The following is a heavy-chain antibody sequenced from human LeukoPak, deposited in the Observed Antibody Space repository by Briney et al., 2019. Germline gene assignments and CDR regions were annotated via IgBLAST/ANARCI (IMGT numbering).Heavy chain of an antibody. CDR2: IWYDGNKK. J-gene: IGHJ4*02. Sequence: GGSLRLSCAPSGFTFSNYGMHWVRQAPGKGLEWVAVIWYDGNKKYYADSVKGRITISRDNSKNTLYLQMNSLRAEDTAVYYCALGDSFDYWGQGTLVTVSS. CDR3: ALGDSFDY. V-gene: IGHV3-33*01. CDR1: GFTFSNYG.